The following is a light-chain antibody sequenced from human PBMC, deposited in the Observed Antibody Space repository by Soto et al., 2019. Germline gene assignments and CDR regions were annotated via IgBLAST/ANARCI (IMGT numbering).Light chain of an antibody. Sequence: DIQMTQSPTTLSASVGDRVIITCRASQRMSAGLAWYQQKQGIAPKLLIYDASSLEDGVPSRFSGSGSGTDFTLTINSLQPDDFATYYCQQYDTYPWTFGQGTKVEIK. CDR3: QQYDTYPWT. CDR2: DAS. CDR1: QRMSAG. V-gene: IGKV1-5*01. J-gene: IGKJ1*01.